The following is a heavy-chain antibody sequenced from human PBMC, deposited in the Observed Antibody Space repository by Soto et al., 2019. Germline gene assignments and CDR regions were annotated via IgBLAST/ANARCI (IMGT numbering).Heavy chain of an antibody. V-gene: IGHV1-24*01. J-gene: IGHJ3*02. CDR2: FDPEDGET. Sequence: ASVKVSCKVSGYTLTELSMHWVRQAPGKGLECMGGFDPEDGETIYAPKFQGRVTMTEDTSTDTAYMEMSSLRSEDTAVYYWAASIVGANDAFDIWGQGTMVTVSS. CDR3: AASIVGANDAFDI. CDR1: GYTLTELS. D-gene: IGHD1-26*01.